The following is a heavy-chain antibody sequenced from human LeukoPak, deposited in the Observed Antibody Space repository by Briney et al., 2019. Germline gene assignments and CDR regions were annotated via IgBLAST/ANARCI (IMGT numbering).Heavy chain of an antibody. CDR2: ISGSGGST. D-gene: IGHD5-24*01. J-gene: IGHJ5*02. Sequence: GGSLRLSCAVSGFTFSSYAMSWVRQAPGKGLEWVSAISGSGGSTYYADSVKGRFTISRDNSKNTLYLQMNSLRADDTAVYYCARDRDGYVLNNWFDPLGQGTLVTVSS. CDR3: ARDRDGYVLNNWFDP. V-gene: IGHV3-23*01. CDR1: GFTFSSYA.